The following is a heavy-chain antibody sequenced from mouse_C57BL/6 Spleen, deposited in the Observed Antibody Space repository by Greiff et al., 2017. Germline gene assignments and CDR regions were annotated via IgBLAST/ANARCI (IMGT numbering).Heavy chain of an antibody. D-gene: IGHD1-1*01. V-gene: IGHV1-81*01. J-gene: IGHJ2*01. CDR2: IYPRSGNT. CDR1: GYTFTSYG. CDR3: ERLAYYARSPSCFDY. Sequence: VQLQQSGAELARPGASVKLSCKASGYTFTSYGISWVKQRTGQGLEWIGEIYPRSGNTYYNEKFKGKATLTADKSSSTAYMELRSLTSEDSAVYFCERLAYYARSPSCFDYWGQGTTLTVSA.